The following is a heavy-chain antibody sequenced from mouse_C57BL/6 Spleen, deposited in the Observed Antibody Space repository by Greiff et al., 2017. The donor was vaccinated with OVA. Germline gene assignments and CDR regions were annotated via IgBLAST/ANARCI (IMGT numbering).Heavy chain of an antibody. J-gene: IGHJ2*01. V-gene: IGHV1-50*01. D-gene: IGHD1-1*01. CDR3: ARRGRPITTVVATDFDY. Sequence: GQGLEWIGEIDPSDSYTNYNQKFKGKATLTVDTSSSTAYMQLSSLTSEDSAVYYCARRGRPITTVVATDFDYWGQGTTLTVSS. CDR2: IDPSDSYT.